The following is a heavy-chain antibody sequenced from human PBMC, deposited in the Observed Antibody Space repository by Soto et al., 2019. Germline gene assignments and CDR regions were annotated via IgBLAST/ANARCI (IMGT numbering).Heavy chain of an antibody. V-gene: IGHV3-64*01. CDR1: GFTFSSYA. J-gene: IGHJ6*03. CDR2: ISSNGGST. D-gene: IGHD6-19*01. CDR3: ARDRYGEQWLVPGTDYYYYMDV. Sequence: GGSLRLSCAASGFTFSSYAMHWVRQAPGKGLEYVSAISSNGGSTYYANSVKGRFTISRDNSKNTLYLQMGSLRAEDMAVYYCARDRYGEQWLVPGTDYYYYMDVWGKGTTVTVSS.